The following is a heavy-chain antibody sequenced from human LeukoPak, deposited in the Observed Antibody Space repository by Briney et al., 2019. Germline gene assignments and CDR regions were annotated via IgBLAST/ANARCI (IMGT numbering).Heavy chain of an antibody. CDR2: INPNSGAT. J-gene: IGHJ3*02. D-gene: IGHD1-26*01. V-gene: IGHV1-2*02. Sequence: ASVKVSCKASGYTFTGYYMHWVRQPPGQGLEWIGWINPNSGATNYAHRLQRRVTMTMDTSIRTAYMAVSRLRSDDTAVYYCARVRRELYAFDIWGQGTMVTVSS. CDR1: GYTFTGYY. CDR3: ARVRRELYAFDI.